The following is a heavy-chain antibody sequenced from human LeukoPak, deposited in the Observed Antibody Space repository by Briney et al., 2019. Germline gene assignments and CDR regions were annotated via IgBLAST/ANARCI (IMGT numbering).Heavy chain of an antibody. CDR1: GYSISSGYY. D-gene: IGHD5-12*01. J-gene: IGHJ4*02. CDR2: IYHSGST. CDR3: AREEIVATIGSDY. Sequence: SETLSLTCTVSGYSISSGYYWGWIRQPPGKGLEWIGSIYHSGSTYYNPSLKSRVTISVDTSKNQFSLKLSSVTAADTAVYYCAREEIVATIGSDYWGQGTLVTVSS. V-gene: IGHV4-38-2*02.